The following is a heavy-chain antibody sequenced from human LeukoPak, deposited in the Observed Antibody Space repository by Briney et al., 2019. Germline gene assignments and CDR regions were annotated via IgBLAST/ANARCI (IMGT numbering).Heavy chain of an antibody. D-gene: IGHD4-23*01. Sequence: GGSLRLSCAASGFTFSSYSMNWVRQAPGKGLEWVSYISSSSSTIYYADPVKGRFTISRDNAKNSLYLQMNSLRAEDTAVYYCARGPGGNPPYYYYYMDVWGKGTTVTVSS. CDR3: ARGPGGNPPYYYYYMDV. J-gene: IGHJ6*03. CDR1: GFTFSSYS. V-gene: IGHV3-48*04. CDR2: ISSSSSTI.